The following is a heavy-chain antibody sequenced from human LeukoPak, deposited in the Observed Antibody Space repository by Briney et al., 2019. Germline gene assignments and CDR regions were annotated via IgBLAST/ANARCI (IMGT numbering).Heavy chain of an antibody. V-gene: IGHV3-7*01. CDR2: IKQDGSEK. CDR3: ARARNMAGYYYYYYMDV. CDR1: GFTFSSYW. Sequence: GGSLRLSCAASGFTFSSYWMSWVRQAPGKGLEWVANIKQDGSEKYYVDSVEGRFTISRDNAKNSLYLQMNSLRAEDTAVYYCARARNMAGYYYYYYMDVWGKGTTVTVSS. D-gene: IGHD2/OR15-2a*01. J-gene: IGHJ6*03.